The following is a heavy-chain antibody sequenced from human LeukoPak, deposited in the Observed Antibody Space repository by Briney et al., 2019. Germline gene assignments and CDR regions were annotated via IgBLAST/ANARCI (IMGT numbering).Heavy chain of an antibody. Sequence: GESLKISCKGSGYIFTNYWIGWVRQMPGKGLEWMGIIYPGDSDTRYIPSFQGQVTISADKSINTAYLQWSSLKASDTAVYYCARRVDSYWFFDYWGQGTLVTVSS. CDR1: GYIFTNYW. CDR3: ARRVDSYWFFDY. V-gene: IGHV5-51*01. J-gene: IGHJ4*02. D-gene: IGHD1-26*01. CDR2: IYPGDSDT.